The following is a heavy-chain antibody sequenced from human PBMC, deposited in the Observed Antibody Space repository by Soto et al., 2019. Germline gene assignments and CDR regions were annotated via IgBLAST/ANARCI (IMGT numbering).Heavy chain of an antibody. Sequence: SETLSLTCTVSGGSISSSSYYWGWIRQPPGKGLEWIGSIYYSGSTYYNPSLKSRVTISVDTSKNQFSLKLSSVTAADTAVYYCARQGSTIFGVVISYNWFDPWGQGTLVTVSS. CDR1: GGSISSSSYY. D-gene: IGHD3-3*01. V-gene: IGHV4-39*01. J-gene: IGHJ5*02. CDR3: ARQGSTIFGVVISYNWFDP. CDR2: IYYSGST.